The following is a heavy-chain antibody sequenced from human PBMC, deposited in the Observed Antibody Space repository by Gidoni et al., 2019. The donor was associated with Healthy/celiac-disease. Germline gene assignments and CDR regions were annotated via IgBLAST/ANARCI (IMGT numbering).Heavy chain of an antibody. D-gene: IGHD3-3*01. CDR2: INHSGST. V-gene: IGHV4-34*01. CDR1: GGSFSGYY. Sequence: QVQLQQWGAGLLKPSETLSLTCAVYGGSFSGYYWSWIRQPPGKGLEWIGEINHSGSTNYNPSLKSRVTISVDTSKNQFSLKLSSVTAADTAVYYCARKSGRGYDFWSGRADYYYMDVWGKGTTVTVSS. J-gene: IGHJ6*03. CDR3: ARKSGRGYDFWSGRADYYYMDV.